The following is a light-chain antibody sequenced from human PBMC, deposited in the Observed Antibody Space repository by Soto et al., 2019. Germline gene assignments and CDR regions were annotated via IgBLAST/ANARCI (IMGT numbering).Light chain of an antibody. V-gene: IGKV3-11*01. Sequence: EIVLTQSPATLSLSPGERATLSCRASQNVSTYLAWYQQKPGQAPRLLIYDASNRATGIPARFSGSGSGTDFTLTISRLEPYDFAVYYCQPRTNWITFGPGTKVDIK. CDR3: QPRTNWIT. CDR2: DAS. J-gene: IGKJ3*01. CDR1: QNVSTY.